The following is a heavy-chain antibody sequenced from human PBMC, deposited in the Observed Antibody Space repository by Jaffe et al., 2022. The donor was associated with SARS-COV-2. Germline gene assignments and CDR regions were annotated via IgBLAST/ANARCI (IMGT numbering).Heavy chain of an antibody. CDR3: ARHSVVRPGGDEVHFDY. Sequence: QVQLQESGPGLVKPSETLSLTCTVSGGSISSYYWSWIRQPPGKGLEWIGYIYYSGSTNYNPSLKSRVTISVDTSKNQFSLKLSSVTAADTAVYYCARHSVVRPGGDEVHFDYWGQGTLVTVSS. J-gene: IGHJ4*02. D-gene: IGHD5-12*01. V-gene: IGHV4-59*08. CDR2: IYYSGST. CDR1: GGSISSYY.